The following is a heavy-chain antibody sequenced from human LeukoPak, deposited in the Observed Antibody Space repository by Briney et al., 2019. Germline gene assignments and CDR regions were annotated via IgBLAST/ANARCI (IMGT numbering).Heavy chain of an antibody. CDR1: GGSFSGYY. V-gene: IGHV4-34*09. CDR3: ARGYCSGGSCYWNWFDP. Sequence: SETLSLTCAVYGGSFSGYYWSWIRQPPGKGLEWIGYIYYSGSTYYNPSLKSRVTISVDTSKNQFSLKLSSVTAADTAVYYCARGYCSGGSCYWNWFDPWGQGTLVTVSS. CDR2: IYYSGST. D-gene: IGHD2-15*01. J-gene: IGHJ5*02.